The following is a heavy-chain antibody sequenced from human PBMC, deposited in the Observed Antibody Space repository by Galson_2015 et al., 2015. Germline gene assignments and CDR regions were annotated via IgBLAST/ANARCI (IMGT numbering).Heavy chain of an antibody. Sequence: CTVSGGPISGYYWSWIRQPPGKGLEWIGDIYYSGSTNYNPSLKSRVTISVDTSKNQLFLRLSSVTAADTAVYYCAREGYSNRFLDVWGKGTTVTVSS. J-gene: IGHJ6*04. CDR3: AREGYSNRFLDV. D-gene: IGHD4-11*01. CDR2: IYYSGST. CDR1: GGPISGYY. V-gene: IGHV4-59*01.